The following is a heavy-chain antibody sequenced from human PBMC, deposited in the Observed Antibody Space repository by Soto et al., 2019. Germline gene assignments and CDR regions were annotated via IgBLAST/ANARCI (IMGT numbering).Heavy chain of an antibody. V-gene: IGHV4-59*01. CDR2: IDDNGST. Sequence: SETLSLTCTVSGDSISSSYWNWIRQAPGKGLEWIGYIDDNGSTNYNPSLKSRITLSVDPSNNQYSLKLSSVTAADTAVYYCARGVLEWLLRDSYYYYMDVWGKGTTVTVSS. D-gene: IGHD3-3*01. CDR1: GDSISSSY. CDR3: ARGVLEWLLRDSYYYYMDV. J-gene: IGHJ6*03.